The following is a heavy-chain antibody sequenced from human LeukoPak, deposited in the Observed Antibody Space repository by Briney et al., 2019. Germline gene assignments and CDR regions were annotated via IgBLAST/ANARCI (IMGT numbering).Heavy chain of an antibody. Sequence: PSETLSLTCTVSGGSISSYYWSWIRQPPGKGLEWIGYIYYSGSTNYNPSLKSRVTISVDTSKNQFSLKLSSVTAADTAVYYCAMYCSSTSCYPIPHWGQGTLVTVSS. D-gene: IGHD2-2*01. CDR2: IYYSGST. J-gene: IGHJ1*01. V-gene: IGHV4-59*12. CDR1: GGSISSYY. CDR3: AMYCSSTSCYPIPH.